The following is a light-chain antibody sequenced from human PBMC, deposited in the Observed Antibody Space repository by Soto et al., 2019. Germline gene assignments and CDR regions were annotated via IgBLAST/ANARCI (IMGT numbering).Light chain of an antibody. V-gene: IGKV1-5*03. CDR3: QHYNSYPEA. CDR2: KAS. Sequence: IHMTPSPSTLSGSVGYRSTNTFLASQTISSWLAWYQRKPGKAPKVMIYKASTLKSGVPSRFSGSGSGTEFTLTISSLKPDDFATYYCQHYNSYPEAFCQGTKVDIK. J-gene: IGKJ1*01. CDR1: QTISSW.